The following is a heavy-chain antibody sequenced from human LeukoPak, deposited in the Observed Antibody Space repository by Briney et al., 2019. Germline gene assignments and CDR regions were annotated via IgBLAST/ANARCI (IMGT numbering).Heavy chain of an antibody. CDR1: GFTLSNFW. D-gene: IGHD4-17*01. CDR2: IHTSGDT. Sequence: PGGSLRLSCATSGFTLSNFWMSWVRQAPGKGLEWVSAIHTSGDTCYADSVKGRFTISRGTSKNTLYLQINSLRVEDTAVYYCIVFGDSNHWGQGTLVTVSS. CDR3: IVFGDSNH. V-gene: IGHV3-53*01. J-gene: IGHJ5*02.